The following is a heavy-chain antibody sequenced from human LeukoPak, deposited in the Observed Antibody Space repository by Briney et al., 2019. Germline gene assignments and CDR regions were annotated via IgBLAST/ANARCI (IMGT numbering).Heavy chain of an antibody. Sequence: GGSLRLSCAASGFTFSSYAMSWVRRAPGKGLEWVSAISGSGGSTYYADSVKGRFTISRDNSKNTLYLQMNSLRAEDTAVYYCAKVRQRYGGSDDAFDIWGQGTMVTVSS. V-gene: IGHV3-23*01. CDR3: AKVRQRYGGSDDAFDI. CDR1: GFTFSSYA. CDR2: ISGSGGST. D-gene: IGHD4-23*01. J-gene: IGHJ3*02.